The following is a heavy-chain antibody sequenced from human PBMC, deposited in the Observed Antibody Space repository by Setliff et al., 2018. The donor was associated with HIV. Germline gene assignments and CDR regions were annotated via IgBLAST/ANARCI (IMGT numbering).Heavy chain of an antibody. CDR2: IFTSGDT. Sequence: KPSETLSLTCTVSGVSISNYYWNWIRQPPGKGLEWIGYIFTSGDTNYNPSLRSRVTLSVDTSKNQVSLKLGSVTAADTAVYFCARVPLYFYDGSGYLKYWGQGSQVTVTS. D-gene: IGHD3-22*01. J-gene: IGHJ4*02. V-gene: IGHV4-4*09. CDR1: GVSISNYY. CDR3: ARVPLYFYDGSGYLKY.